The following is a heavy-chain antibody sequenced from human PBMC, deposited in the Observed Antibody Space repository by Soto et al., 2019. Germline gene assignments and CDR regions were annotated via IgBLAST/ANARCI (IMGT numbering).Heavy chain of an antibody. J-gene: IGHJ3*01. CDR2: INPDTGNT. CDR3: ASDGAPEPFDL. V-gene: IGHV1-3*01. CDR1: GFTFTTYI. Sequence: QVQLVQSGAELKRPGASVTVSCKTSGFTFTTYIFHWVRQAPGQRLEWMGWINPDTGNTRFSPKVQGRITITMNPSANTTYTQLGSLISEDTAVYYCASDGAPEPFDLWGQGTMVTVSS. D-gene: IGHD1-26*01.